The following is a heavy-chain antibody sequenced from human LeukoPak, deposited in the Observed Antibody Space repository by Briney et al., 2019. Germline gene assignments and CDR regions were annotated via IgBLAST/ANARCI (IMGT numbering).Heavy chain of an antibody. J-gene: IGHJ4*02. CDR3: AKDNRRHYTSGPNPDSLH. D-gene: IGHD6-19*01. CDR1: GFIFNNYA. V-gene: IGHV3-9*01. Sequence: GGSLRLSCAGSGFIFNNYAMHWVRQPPGKGLEWASGISWNSGTIDYADSVRGRFTISRDNAKNSLYLQMDSLRVEDTAFYYCAKDNRRHYTSGPNPDSLHWGQGALVTVSS. CDR2: ISWNSGTI.